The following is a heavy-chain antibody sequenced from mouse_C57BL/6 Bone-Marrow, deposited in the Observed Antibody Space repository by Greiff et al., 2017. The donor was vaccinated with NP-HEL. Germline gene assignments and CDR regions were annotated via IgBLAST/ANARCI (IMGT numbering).Heavy chain of an antibody. D-gene: IGHD4-1*02. V-gene: IGHV5-4*01. Sequence: EVQLVESGGGLVKPGGSLKLSCAASGFTFSSYAMSWVRQTPEKRLEWVATISDGGSYTYYPDNVKGRFTISRDNAKNNLYLQMSHLKSEDTAMYYCARAPTGMGDYWGQGTTLTVSS. CDR3: ARAPTGMGDY. J-gene: IGHJ2*01. CDR1: GFTFSSYA. CDR2: ISDGGSYT.